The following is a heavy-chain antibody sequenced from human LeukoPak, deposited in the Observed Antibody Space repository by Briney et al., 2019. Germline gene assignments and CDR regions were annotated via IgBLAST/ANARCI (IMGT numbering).Heavy chain of an antibody. D-gene: IGHD4-23*01. CDR3: AKGSTVVTPGSWFDP. V-gene: IGHV3-23*01. J-gene: IGHJ5*02. CDR2: ISGSGGST. Sequence: GASLRLSCAASGFTFSGYAMSWVRQAPGKGLEWVSAISGSGGSTYYADSVKGRFTISRDNSKNTLYLQMNSLRAEDTAVYYCAKGSTVVTPGSWFDPWGQETLVTVSS. CDR1: GFTFSGYA.